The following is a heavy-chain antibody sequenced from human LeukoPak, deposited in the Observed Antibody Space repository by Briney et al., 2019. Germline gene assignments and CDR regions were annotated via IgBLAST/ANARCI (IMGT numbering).Heavy chain of an antibody. CDR1: GGSISSGDDY. J-gene: IGHJ4*02. V-gene: IGHV4-30-4*08. D-gene: IGHD1-1*01. Sequence: PSEPLSLPCTVSGGSISSGDDYGSWIRQPPGKGLGWIWYIYYSGSTYYHLSLNSQLTISVDTSQSQFSLKLSSVTAADTAVYYCARVKYTTRPFDYWGQGTLVTVSS. CDR3: ARVKYTTRPFDY. CDR2: IYYSGST.